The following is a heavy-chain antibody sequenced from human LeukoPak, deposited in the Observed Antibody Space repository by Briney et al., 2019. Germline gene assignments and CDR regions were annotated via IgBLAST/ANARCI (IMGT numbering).Heavy chain of an antibody. CDR2: IHPSGSST. Sequence: APVKISCKASGYTFTSNYMHWVRQAPGQGLEWMGVIHPSGSSTNYAQKFQGRVIMTKDTSTSTVYIELNSLKSEDTAVYYCARMDMDTAMVTNYLDHWGQGTLVTVSS. V-gene: IGHV1-46*01. D-gene: IGHD5-18*01. CDR1: GYTFTSNY. CDR3: ARMDMDTAMVTNYLDH. J-gene: IGHJ4*02.